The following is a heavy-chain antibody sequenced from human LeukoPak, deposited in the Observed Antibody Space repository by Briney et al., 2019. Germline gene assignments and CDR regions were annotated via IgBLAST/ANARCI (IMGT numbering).Heavy chain of an antibody. CDR3: AKDVVADTAMVEDY. D-gene: IGHD5-18*01. CDR2: ISSSSSTI. V-gene: IGHV3-48*01. Sequence: GGSLRLSCAASGFTFSSYAMHWVRQAPGKGLEWVSYISSSSSTIYYADSVKGRFTISRDNSKTTLYLQMNSLRAEDTAVYYCAKDVVADTAMVEDYWGQGTLVTVSS. J-gene: IGHJ4*02. CDR1: GFTFSSYA.